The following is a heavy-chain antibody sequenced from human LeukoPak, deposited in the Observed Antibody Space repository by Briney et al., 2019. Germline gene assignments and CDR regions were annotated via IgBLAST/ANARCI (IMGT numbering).Heavy chain of an antibody. Sequence: GGSLRLSCAASGFTFSSYWMHWVRQAPGKGLVWVSRISSDGSSTSYADSVKGRFTISRDNAKNTLYLQMNSLRAEDTAVYYCARGSGWFYFDYWGQGTLVTVSS. D-gene: IGHD6-19*01. J-gene: IGHJ4*02. CDR1: GFTFSSYW. CDR3: ARGSGWFYFDY. CDR2: ISSDGSST. V-gene: IGHV3-74*01.